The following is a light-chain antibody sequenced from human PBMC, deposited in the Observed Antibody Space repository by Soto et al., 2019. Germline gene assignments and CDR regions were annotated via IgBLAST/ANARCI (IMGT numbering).Light chain of an antibody. CDR3: QQLNNFVT. V-gene: IGKV1-9*01. CDR2: DAS. CDR1: QTVSSY. Sequence: DIQLTQSPSFLSASVGDRVTITCRASQTVSSYLVWYQQKPGKAPKVLITDASTLQSGVPSRFSGSGFGTEFTLTIRGLQPGDVATYYCQQLNNFVTFGPGTKVNI. J-gene: IGKJ3*01.